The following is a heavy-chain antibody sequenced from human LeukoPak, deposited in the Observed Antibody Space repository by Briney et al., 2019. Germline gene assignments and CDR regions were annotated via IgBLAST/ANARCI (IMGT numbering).Heavy chain of an antibody. CDR1: GYTFTGYY. D-gene: IGHD3-22*01. J-gene: IGHJ4*02. CDR2: INPNSGGT. CDR3: ARVWDYCDSSALFN. V-gene: IGHV1-2*02. Sequence: ASVKVSCKASGYTFTGYYMHWVQQAPGQGLEWMGWINPNSGGTNYAQKFQGRVTMTRDTSISTAYMELSRLRSDDTAVYYCARVWDYCDSSALFNWGQGTLVTVSS.